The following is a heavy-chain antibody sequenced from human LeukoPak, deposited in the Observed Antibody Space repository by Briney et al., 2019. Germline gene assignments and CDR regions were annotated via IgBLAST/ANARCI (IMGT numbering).Heavy chain of an antibody. CDR1: GFTLSNSW. Sequence: GSLRLSCAASGFTLSNSWIRWVRQAPGKGLVWVSRINSDGSTTTYADSVKGRFTISRDNAKNTLYLQMNSLRAEDTAVYYCASAARADCTSPTCHSWLAPWGQGTQVTVSS. CDR3: ASAARADCTSPTCHSWLAP. D-gene: IGHD2/OR15-2a*01. J-gene: IGHJ5*02. CDR2: INSDGSTT. V-gene: IGHV3-74*01.